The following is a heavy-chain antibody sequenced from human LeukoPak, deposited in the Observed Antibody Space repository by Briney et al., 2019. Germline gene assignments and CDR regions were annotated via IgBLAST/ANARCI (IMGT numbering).Heavy chain of an antibody. D-gene: IGHD4-23*01. V-gene: IGHV4-4*09. Sequence: KPSETLSLTRTVSGASITNSYWNWVRQPPGKGLEWIGYIYSSGNTNYNPSLKSRVTISLDVSKNQFSLKLTSVTAADTAVYYCANSYDGKIVPFDNWGQGALVAVSS. CDR1: GASITNSY. CDR3: ANSYDGKIVPFDN. J-gene: IGHJ4*02. CDR2: IYSSGNT.